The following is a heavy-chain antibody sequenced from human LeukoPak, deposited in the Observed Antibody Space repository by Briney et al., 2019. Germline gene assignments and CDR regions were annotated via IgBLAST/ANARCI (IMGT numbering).Heavy chain of an antibody. Sequence: GGSLRLSCAASGFTFRDYVIHWVRQAPGKGLEWVASICGDRRKTDSADSVKGRFTISRDNSRNTVYLQMTSLRVEDTGVYYCAKGGMAYYKIWPGYTYDPFYYYYMDVWGKGKTVTVSS. V-gene: IGHV3-33*06. D-gene: IGHD3/OR15-3a*01. CDR2: ICGDRRKT. J-gene: IGHJ6*03. CDR3: AKGGMAYYKIWPGYTYDPFYYYYMDV. CDR1: GFTFRDYV.